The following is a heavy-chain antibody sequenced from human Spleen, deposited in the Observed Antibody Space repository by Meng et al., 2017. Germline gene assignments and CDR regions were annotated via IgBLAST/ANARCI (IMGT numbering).Heavy chain of an antibody. V-gene: IGHV3-53*01. Sequence: GESLKISCAASGFTVNNNYMNWVRQAPRRGLEWVSVIGGSGGVTYYADSVKGRFTISRDTSKNIVYLQMNSLRAEDTAIYYCARIYGAGSSRYRYYYYYGLDVWGQGTTVTVSS. J-gene: IGHJ6*02. CDR2: IGGSGGVT. CDR3: ARIYGAGSSRYRYYYYYGLDV. CDR1: GFTVNNNY. D-gene: IGHD6-13*01.